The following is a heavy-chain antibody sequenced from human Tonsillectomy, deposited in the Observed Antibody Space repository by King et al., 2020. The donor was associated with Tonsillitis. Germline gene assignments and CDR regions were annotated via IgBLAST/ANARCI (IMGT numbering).Heavy chain of an antibody. CDR1: GYSFTSYW. CDR3: ARLGPYLGATRPFDY. D-gene: IGHD1-26*01. CDR2: IYPGDSDT. J-gene: IGHJ4*02. V-gene: IGHV5-51*01. Sequence: QLVQSGAEVKKPGESLKISCKGSGYSFTSYWIGWVRQMPGKGLEWMGIIYPGDSDTRYSPSFQGQVTISADKSIRTAYLQWSSLKASDTAMYYCARLGPYLGATRPFDYWGQGTLVTASS.